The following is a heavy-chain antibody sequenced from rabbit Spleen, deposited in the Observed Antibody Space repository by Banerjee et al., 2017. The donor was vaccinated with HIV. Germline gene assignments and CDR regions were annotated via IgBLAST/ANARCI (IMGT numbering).Heavy chain of an antibody. V-gene: IGHV1S45*01. D-gene: IGHD1-1*01. Sequence: QELLVESGGGLVQPEGSLTLTCTASGFSFSSSYYMYWVRQAPGKGLEWIGCIYTGSDTTWYASWAKGRFTISKTSSTTVTLEMTSLTVADTATYFCARSISGVYRVNLWGPGTLVTVS. CDR3: ARSISGVYRVNL. CDR2: IYTGSDTT. CDR1: GFSFSSSYY. J-gene: IGHJ4*01.